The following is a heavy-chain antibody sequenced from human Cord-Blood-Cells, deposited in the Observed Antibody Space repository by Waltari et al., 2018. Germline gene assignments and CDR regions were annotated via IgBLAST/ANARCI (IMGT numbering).Heavy chain of an antibody. Sequence: QVQLQEPVPGLVKPSETLSLTCTVSGGSISSHYWSWIRQPPGKGLEWIGYIYYSGSTNYNPSLKSRVTISVDTSKNQFSLKLSSVTAADTAVYYCARGGLAKTYYYDSSGYTDDAFDIWGQGTMVTVS. CDR1: GGSISSHY. V-gene: IGHV4-59*11. CDR2: IYYSGST. CDR3: ARGGLAKTYYYDSSGYTDDAFDI. J-gene: IGHJ3*02. D-gene: IGHD3-22*01.